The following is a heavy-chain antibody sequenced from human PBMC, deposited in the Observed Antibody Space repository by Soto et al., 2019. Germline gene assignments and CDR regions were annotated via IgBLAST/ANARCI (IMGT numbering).Heavy chain of an antibody. J-gene: IGHJ4*02. Sequence: SETLSLTCTVSGGSISSGDYYWSWIRQPPGKGLEWIGYIYYSGSTYYNPSLKSRVTISVDTSKNQFSLKLSSVTAADTAVYYCARAFRIVGATWVDYWGQGTLVTVSS. V-gene: IGHV4-30-4*01. D-gene: IGHD1-26*01. CDR2: IYYSGST. CDR3: ARAFRIVGATWVDY. CDR1: GGSISSGDYY.